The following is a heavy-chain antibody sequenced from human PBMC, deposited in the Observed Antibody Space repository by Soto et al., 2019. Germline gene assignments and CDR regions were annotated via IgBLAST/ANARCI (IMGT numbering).Heavy chain of an antibody. CDR2: ISGSGDST. Sequence: PGGSLRLSCAASGFTFSSYSMSWVRQAPGKGLGWVSSISGSGDSTYYADSVKGRFTISRDNSKNTLYLQMNSLRAEDTAVYYYAKVVIFYYFDYWGQGTLVTVSS. V-gene: IGHV3-23*01. CDR1: GFTFSSYS. D-gene: IGHD2-15*01. J-gene: IGHJ4*02. CDR3: AKVVIFYYFDY.